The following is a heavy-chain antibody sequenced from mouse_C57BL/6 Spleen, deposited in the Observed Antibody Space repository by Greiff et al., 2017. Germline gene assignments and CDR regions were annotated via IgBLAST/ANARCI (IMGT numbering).Heavy chain of an antibody. D-gene: IGHD1-1*01. CDR1: GYAFSSSW. Sequence: VQLQQSGPELVKPGASVKISCKASGYAFSSSWMNWVKQRPGKGLEWIGRIYPGDGDTNYNGKFKGKATLTADKSSSTAYMQLSSLPSEDSAVYFCARDYYGSSSVLTMDYWGQGTSVTVSS. CDR2: IYPGDGDT. V-gene: IGHV1-82*01. J-gene: IGHJ4*01. CDR3: ARDYYGSSSVLTMDY.